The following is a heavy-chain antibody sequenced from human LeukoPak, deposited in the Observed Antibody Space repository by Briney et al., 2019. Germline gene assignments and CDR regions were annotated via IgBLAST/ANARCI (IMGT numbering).Heavy chain of an antibody. CDR2: IWYDGSNK. V-gene: IGHV3-33*08. Sequence: GRSLRLSCAASGFTFSSYGMHWVRQAPGKGLEWVAFIWYDGSNKYYADSVKGRFTISRDNSKNTLYLQMNSLRAEDTAVYYRARARTTRGFDYWGQGTLVTVSS. D-gene: IGHD4-17*01. CDR3: ARARTTRGFDY. J-gene: IGHJ4*02. CDR1: GFTFSSYG.